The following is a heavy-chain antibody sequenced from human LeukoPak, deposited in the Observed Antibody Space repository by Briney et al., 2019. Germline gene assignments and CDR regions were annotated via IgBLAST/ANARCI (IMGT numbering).Heavy chain of an antibody. CDR1: GGSISSSNW. CDR2: IYHSGST. V-gene: IGHV4-4*02. D-gene: IGHD3-10*01. Sequence: KPSETLSLTCAVSGGSISSSNWWSWVRQPPGKGLEWIGEIYHSGSTNYNPSLKSRVTISVDKSKNQFSLKLSSVTAADTAVYYCARVPSPDYRFGELGEVWFDPWGQGTLVTVSS. CDR3: ARVPSPDYRFGELGEVWFDP. J-gene: IGHJ5*02.